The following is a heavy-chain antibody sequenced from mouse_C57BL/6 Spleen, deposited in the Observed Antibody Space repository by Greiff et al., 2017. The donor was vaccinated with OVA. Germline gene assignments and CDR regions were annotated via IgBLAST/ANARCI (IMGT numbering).Heavy chain of an antibody. CDR1: GYTFTDYN. J-gene: IGHJ2*01. D-gene: IGHD3-2*02. CDR2: INPNNGGT. V-gene: IGHV1-22*01. CDR3: ARGGVKGSSGSYYFDY. Sequence: EVQLQQSGPELVKPGASVKMSCKASGYTFTDYNMHWVKQSHGKSLEWIGYINPNNGGTSYNQKFKGKATLTVNKSSSTAYMELRSLTSEDSAVYYCARGGVKGSSGSYYFDYWGQGTTLTVSS.